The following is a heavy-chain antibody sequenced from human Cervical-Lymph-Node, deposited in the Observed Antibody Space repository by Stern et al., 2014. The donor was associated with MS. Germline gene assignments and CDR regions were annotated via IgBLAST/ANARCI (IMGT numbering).Heavy chain of an antibody. V-gene: IGHV1-46*01. CDR2: INPSGGST. CDR1: GYTFPTSY. D-gene: IGHD6-19*01. CDR3: AREVAGHRLGMMDV. J-gene: IGHJ6*02. Sequence: VQLEETGAEVKKPGASGKVSCTASGYTFPTSYMHWVRHAPGQGLWLMGIINPSGGSTSYAQKFQGRVTMTRDTSTSTVYMEVSSLRSEDTAVYYCAREVAGHRLGMMDVWGQGTTVTVSS.